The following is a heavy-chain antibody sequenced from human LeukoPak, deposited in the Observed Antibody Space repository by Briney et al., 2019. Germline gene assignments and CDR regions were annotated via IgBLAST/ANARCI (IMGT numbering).Heavy chain of an antibody. Sequence: GGSLRLSCEASGFTFDDYAMHWVRQAPGKGLEWVAGINWNSVSAVYADSLKGRLTISRDNAKNSLFLQMNSLKTEDTAFYYCAKGARSSSGYTTDWGQGILVTVSS. J-gene: IGHJ4*02. CDR2: INWNSVSA. CDR3: AKGARSSSGYTTD. V-gene: IGHV3-9*01. D-gene: IGHD3-22*01. CDR1: GFTFDDYA.